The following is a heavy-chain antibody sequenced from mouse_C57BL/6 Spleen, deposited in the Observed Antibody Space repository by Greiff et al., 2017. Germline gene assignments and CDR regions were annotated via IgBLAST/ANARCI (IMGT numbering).Heavy chain of an antibody. CDR1: GYTFTDYE. D-gene: IGHD2-12*01. V-gene: IGHV1-15*01. CDR3: TRSNSNDVYFEV. Sequence: QVQLQQPGAELVRPGASVTLSCKASGYTFTDYEMHWVKQTPVHGLEWIGAIDPETGGTAYNQKFKGKAILTADKSSSTAYMELRSLTSEDSAVYYCTRSNSNDVYFEVWGTGTTVTVSS. CDR2: IDPETGGT. J-gene: IGHJ1*03.